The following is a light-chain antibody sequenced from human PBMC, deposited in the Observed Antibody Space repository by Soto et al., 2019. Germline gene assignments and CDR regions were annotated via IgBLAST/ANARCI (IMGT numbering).Light chain of an antibody. J-gene: IGKJ4*01. V-gene: IGKV1-5*03. CDR2: KAS. Sequence: DIQMTQSPSTLSASVGDRVTITCRASQSISSWLAWYQQKPGKAPKLLIYKASSLESGVQSRFSGSGSGTEVTLTISSLQPDDFATYYCQQYNSYPSFGGGTKVEIK. CDR3: QQYNSYPS. CDR1: QSISSW.